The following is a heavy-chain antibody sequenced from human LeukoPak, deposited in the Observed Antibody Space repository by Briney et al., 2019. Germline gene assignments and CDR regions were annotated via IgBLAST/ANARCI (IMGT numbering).Heavy chain of an antibody. D-gene: IGHD3-10*01. CDR2: FDPEDGET. V-gene: IGHV1-24*01. J-gene: IGHJ5*02. CDR3: ATNYGSGPLGWFDP. CDR1: GYTLTELS. Sequence: ASVKVSCKVSGYTLTELSMHWVRQAPGKGLEWMGGFDPEDGETIYAQKFQGRVTMTEDTSTDTAYMELSSLGSEDTAVYYCATNYGSGPLGWFDPWGQGTLVTVSS.